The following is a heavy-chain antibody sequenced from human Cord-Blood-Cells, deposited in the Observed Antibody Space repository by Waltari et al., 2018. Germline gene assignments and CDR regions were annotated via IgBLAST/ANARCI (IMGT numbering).Heavy chain of an antibody. V-gene: IGHV1-2*04. CDR3: ARESAAGSNWFDP. D-gene: IGHD6-13*01. CDR1: GYTFTGYY. CDR2: INPNSGGT. Sequence: QVQLVQSGAEVKKPGASVKVACKASGYTFTGYYMHWVRQAPGQGLEWMGWINPNSGGTNYAQKFQGWVTMTRDTSISTAYRELSRLRSDDTAVYYCARESAAGSNWFDPWGQGTLVTVSS. J-gene: IGHJ5*02.